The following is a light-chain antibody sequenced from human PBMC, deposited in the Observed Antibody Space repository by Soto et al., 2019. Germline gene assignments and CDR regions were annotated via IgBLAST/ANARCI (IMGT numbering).Light chain of an antibody. J-gene: IGKJ1*01. CDR2: LGS. CDR3: MQALQTPWT. CDR1: QSLLHSNGYNY. V-gene: IGKV2-28*01. Sequence: DIVMTQSPLSLPVTPGEPASISCRSSQSLLHSNGYNYLDWYLQKPGQSPQLLIYLGSYRASGVPDRFSGSGSGIDFTLKISRVEAEDVGVYYCMQALQTPWTFGQGTKVEIK.